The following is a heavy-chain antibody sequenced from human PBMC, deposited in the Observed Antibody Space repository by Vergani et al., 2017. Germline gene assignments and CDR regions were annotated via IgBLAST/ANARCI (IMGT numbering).Heavy chain of an antibody. V-gene: IGHV3-23*01. CDR3: AKGAYYYDSSGYYAYYFDY. J-gene: IGHJ4*02. CDR1: GFTFSSYA. D-gene: IGHD3-22*01. Sequence: EVQLLESGGGLVQPGGSLRLSCAASGFTFSSYAMSWVRKAPGKGLEWVSAIIGSGGSTYYAESVKGLFTISRDNSKNALYLKMNSLRAEDTAVYYCAKGAYYYDSSGYYAYYFDYWGQGTLVTVSS. CDR2: IIGSGGST.